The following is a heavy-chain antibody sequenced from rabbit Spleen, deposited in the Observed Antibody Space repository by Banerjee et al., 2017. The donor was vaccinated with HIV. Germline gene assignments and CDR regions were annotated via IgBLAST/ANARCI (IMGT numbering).Heavy chain of an antibody. J-gene: IGHJ6*01. CDR1: GFSFSIDYF. D-gene: IGHD8-1*01. Sequence: QEQLVESGGGLVKPGASLTLTCTASGFSFSIDYFPCWVRQAPGKGLEWIACIYTGFTTNTYYASWAKGRFTISKTSSTTVTLQMTSLTAADTATYFCARDTGSSFSTYGMDLWGPGTLVTVS. CDR3: ARDTGSSFSTYGMDL. CDR2: IYTGFTTNT. V-gene: IGHV1S45*01.